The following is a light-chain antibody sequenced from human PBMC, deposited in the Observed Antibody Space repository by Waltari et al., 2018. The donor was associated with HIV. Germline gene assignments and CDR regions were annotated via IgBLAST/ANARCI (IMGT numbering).Light chain of an antibody. J-gene: IGKJ1*01. CDR3: MQALQTPRT. CDR2: LGS. CDR1: QSLLHSNGYSY. V-gene: IGKV2-28*01. Sequence: DIVMTQSPLSLPVTPGEAASISCRSSQSLLHSNGYSYLDWYLQKPGQSQQLLIYLGSNRASGVPDRCSGSGSGTDFTLKISRVEAEDVGVYYCMQALQTPRTFGQGTKVEIK.